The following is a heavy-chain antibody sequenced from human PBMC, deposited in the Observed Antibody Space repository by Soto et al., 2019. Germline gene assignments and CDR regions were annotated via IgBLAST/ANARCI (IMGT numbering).Heavy chain of an antibody. D-gene: IGHD1-7*01. CDR1: GHSFTSYA. V-gene: IGHV1-3*01. Sequence: QVQLVQSGAEVKQSGASVRVSCKASGHSFTSYAMHWVRQAPGQRLEWMGWINGGNGNTRYSQKFQDRVTITRDTSASTVYMEVSSLRSEDTAVYFCASSSWARTIFYYGMDIWGQGTTVTVS. CDR2: INGGNGNT. J-gene: IGHJ6*02. CDR3: ASSSWARTIFYYGMDI.